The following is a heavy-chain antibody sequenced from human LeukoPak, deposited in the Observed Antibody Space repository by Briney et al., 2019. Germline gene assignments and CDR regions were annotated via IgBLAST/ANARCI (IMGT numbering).Heavy chain of an antibody. V-gene: IGHV3-48*03. J-gene: IGHJ4*02. CDR1: RFIVKNYE. Sequence: GGSLRLSCAASRFIVKNYEMNSIRQAPGKGLEWVSYISSSGSTMYYTDSVKGRFTISRDNAKDSLYLQMNSLRAEDTAVYYCARDPGSGYGEHFDYWGQGTLVTVSS. D-gene: IGHD5-12*01. CDR2: ISSSGSTM. CDR3: ARDPGSGYGEHFDY.